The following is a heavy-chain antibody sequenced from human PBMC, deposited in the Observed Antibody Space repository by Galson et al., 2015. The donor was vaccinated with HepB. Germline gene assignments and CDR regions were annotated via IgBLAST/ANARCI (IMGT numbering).Heavy chain of an antibody. CDR1: GFTFSSYS. CDR3: ARDGAYSSSSGYYYYYMDV. J-gene: IGHJ6*03. Sequence: SLRLSCAASGFTFSSYSMNWVRQAPGKGLEWVSSISSSSSYIYYADSVKGRFTISRDNAKNSLYLQMNSLRAEDTAVYYCARDGAYSSSSGYYYYYMDVWGRGTTVTVSS. D-gene: IGHD6-6*01. CDR2: ISSSSSYI. V-gene: IGHV3-21*01.